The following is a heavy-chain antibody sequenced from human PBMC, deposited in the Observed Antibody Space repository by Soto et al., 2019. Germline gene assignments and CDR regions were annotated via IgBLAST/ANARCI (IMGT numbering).Heavy chain of an antibody. Sequence: PSETLSLTCTVRGGSFSGYYWTWVRQPPGRGLEWIGEISHSGYTDYNPSLTSRVTISVDTSKNQFSLKLSSVTAADTAVYYCARSPPGVYGMDGWGQGTTVTVS. D-gene: IGHD3-10*01. V-gene: IGHV4-34*01. CDR3: ARSPPGVYGMDG. J-gene: IGHJ6*01. CDR2: ISHSGYT. CDR1: GGSFSGYY.